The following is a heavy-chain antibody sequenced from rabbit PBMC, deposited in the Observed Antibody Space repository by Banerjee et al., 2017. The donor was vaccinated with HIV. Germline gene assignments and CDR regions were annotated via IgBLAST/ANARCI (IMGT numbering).Heavy chain of an antibody. D-gene: IGHD6-1*01. CDR1: GFSFSSNDY. Sequence: QSLEESGGDLVKPGASLTLTCTASGFSFSSNDYMCWVRQAPGKGLEWIACIWGGSSGSTYYASWAKGRFTISKTSSTTVTLQMTSLTAADTATYFCARDYNYGNPDYAYNLWGQGTLVTVS. J-gene: IGHJ4*01. CDR3: ARDYNYGNPDYAYNL. V-gene: IGHV1S40*01. CDR2: IWGGSSGST.